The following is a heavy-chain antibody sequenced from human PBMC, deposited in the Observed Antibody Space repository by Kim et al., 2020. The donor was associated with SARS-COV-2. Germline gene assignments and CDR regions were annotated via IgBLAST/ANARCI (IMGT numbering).Heavy chain of an antibody. V-gene: IGHV3-23*05. CDR3: AKDHPSSGWPTFDS. D-gene: IGHD6-19*01. J-gene: IGHJ4*02. CDR1: GFTFSRRA. CDR2: VNNNNNP. Sequence: GGSLRLSCAASGFTFSRRAMSWVRQVPGKGLEWIASVNNNNNPYYADSVKGRFTVSRDITKDTPYLQMNSLRADDTALHYCAKDHPSSGWPTFDSWGQGT.